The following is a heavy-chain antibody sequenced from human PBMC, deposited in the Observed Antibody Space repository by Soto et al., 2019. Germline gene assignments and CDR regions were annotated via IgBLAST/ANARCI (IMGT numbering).Heavy chain of an antibody. Sequence: EVQLVESGGGLVKPGGSLRLSCAASGFTFSSYSMNWVRQAPGKGLEWVSSISSSSSYIYYADLVKGRFTISRDNTKYSLYMQMNSPRAEDTAVYYCARVTRDGYNLYWGQGTLVSVSS. CDR1: GFTFSSYS. D-gene: IGHD5-18*01. CDR2: ISSSSSYI. V-gene: IGHV3-21*01. J-gene: IGHJ4*02. CDR3: ARVTRDGYNLY.